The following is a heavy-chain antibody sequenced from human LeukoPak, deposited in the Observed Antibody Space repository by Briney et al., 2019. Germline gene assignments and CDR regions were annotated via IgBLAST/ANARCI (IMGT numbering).Heavy chain of an antibody. V-gene: IGHV3-21*01. CDR2: ISSSSSYI. D-gene: IGHD6-6*01. Sequence: GGSLRLSCAASGFTFSSYSMNWVRQAPGKGLEWVSSISSSSSYIYYADSVKGRFTISRDNAKNSLYLQMNSLRAEDTAVYYCARGGWGQCIAASSIDYWGQGTLVTVSS. CDR1: GFTFSSYS. J-gene: IGHJ4*02. CDR3: ARGGWGQCIAASSIDY.